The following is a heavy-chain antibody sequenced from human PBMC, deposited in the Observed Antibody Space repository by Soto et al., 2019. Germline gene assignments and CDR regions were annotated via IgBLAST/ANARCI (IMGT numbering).Heavy chain of an antibody. CDR2: TSHDGGNK. J-gene: IGHJ6*04. CDR3: AKQSGCDPRGDYYHRIDV. Sequence: QVQLVESGGGVVQPGRSLRVSCAASGFIFSSFGMHWVRQAPGKGLEWVTFTSHDGGNKYYADSVKGRFTISRDNSQNTLYLQMNSPRAEDTAAYHGAKQSGCDPRGDYYHRIDVWGAGPTVTFSS. CDR1: GFIFSSFG. V-gene: IGHV3-30*18. D-gene: IGHD2-21*02.